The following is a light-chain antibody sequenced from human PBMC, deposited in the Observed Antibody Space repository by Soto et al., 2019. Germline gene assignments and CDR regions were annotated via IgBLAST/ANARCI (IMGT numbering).Light chain of an antibody. J-gene: IGLJ1*01. CDR1: SSDVGGYKY. CDR2: AVS. CDR3: SSYAGSNNYV. V-gene: IGLV2-8*01. Sequence: QSALTQPPSASGSPGQSVTISCTGTSSDVGGYKYVSWYQQYPGKAPKLMIYAVSERPSGVPDRFSGSKSGNTASLTVSGLQDEDEADYYCSSYAGSNNYVLGTGTKVTVL.